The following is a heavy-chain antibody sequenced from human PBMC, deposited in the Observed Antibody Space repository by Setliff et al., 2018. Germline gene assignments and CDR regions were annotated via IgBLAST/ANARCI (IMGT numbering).Heavy chain of an antibody. CDR1: GGPTIGYY. D-gene: IGHD3-22*01. CDR3: AREYYYARSRNFDY. V-gene: IGHV4-59*01. CDR2: IYYSGST. J-gene: IGHJ4*02. Sequence: PSETLSLTCAVSGGPTIGYYWSWIRQSPGKGLEWIGYIYYSGSTNYNPSLKSRVSISVDTSKNQFSLRLTSVTAADTAVYYCAREYYYARSRNFDYWGQGTLVTVSS.